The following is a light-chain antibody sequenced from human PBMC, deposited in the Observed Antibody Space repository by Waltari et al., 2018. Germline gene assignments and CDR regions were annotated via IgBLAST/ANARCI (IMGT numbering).Light chain of an antibody. CDR1: TGDLGPSNL. CDR3: CSYGGSDTYLM. Sequence: QSALTPPASLSGSPGQSSHIPCAGATGDLGPSNLVSVYHQHPCKPPKLTLFGVNKRPSGISHRFSGSKSAITASLTISGLQAEDEATYYCCSYGGSDTYLMFGGWTKLTVL. CDR2: GVN. V-gene: IGLV2-23*02. J-gene: IGLJ3*02.